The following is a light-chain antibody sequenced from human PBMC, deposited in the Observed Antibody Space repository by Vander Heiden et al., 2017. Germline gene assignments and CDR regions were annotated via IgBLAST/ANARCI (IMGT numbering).Light chain of an antibody. CDR3: QQYNNWPRT. V-gene: IGKV3-15*01. CDR2: GAS. Sequence: EIVMPQSPATLSVSPGERATLSCRASQGVSSNLAWYQQKPGQAPRLLIYGASTRATGIPARFSGSGSGTEFTLTISGRQSEDFAVYYCQQYNNWPRTFGQGTKVEIK. J-gene: IGKJ1*01. CDR1: QGVSSN.